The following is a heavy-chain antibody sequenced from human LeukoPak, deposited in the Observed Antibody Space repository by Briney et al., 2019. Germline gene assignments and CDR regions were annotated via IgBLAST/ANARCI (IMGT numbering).Heavy chain of an antibody. V-gene: IGHV4-30-4*01. D-gene: IGHD7-27*01. Sequence: TPSQTLSLTCTVSGGSISSGDYYWSWIRQPPGKGLEWIGYIYYSGSTYYNPSLKSRVTISVDTSKNQFSLKLSSVTAADTAVYYCARDRHPLGYYGMDVWGPGTTVTVSS. CDR1: GGSISSGDYY. CDR3: ARDRHPLGYYGMDV. J-gene: IGHJ6*02. CDR2: IYYSGST.